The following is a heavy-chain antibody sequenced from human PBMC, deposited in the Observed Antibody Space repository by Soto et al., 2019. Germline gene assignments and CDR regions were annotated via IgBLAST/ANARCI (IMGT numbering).Heavy chain of an antibody. D-gene: IGHD3-10*01. CDR1: GGSISSDSYY. J-gene: IGHJ3*02. Sequence: PSETLSLTCTVSGGSISSDSYYWGWIRQPPGKGLEWIGYIYYSGSTNYNPSLKSRVTISVDTSKNQFSLKLSSVTAADTAVYYCARHPPLRMVRGVWAFDIWGQGTMVTVSS. V-gene: IGHV4-39*01. CDR2: IYYSGST. CDR3: ARHPPLRMVRGVWAFDI.